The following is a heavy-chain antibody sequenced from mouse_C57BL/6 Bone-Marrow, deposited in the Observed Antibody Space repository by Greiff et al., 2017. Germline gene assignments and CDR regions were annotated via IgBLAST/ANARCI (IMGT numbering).Heavy chain of an antibody. V-gene: IGHV10-3*01. CDR2: IRSKSSNYAT. CDR1: GFTFNTYA. Sequence: EVMLVESGGGLVQPKGSLKLSCAASGFTFNTYAMHWVRQAPGKGLEWVARIRSKSSNYATYYADSVKDRFTISRDDSQSMLYLQMNNLKTEDTAMYYCVRKNYGSNDWYFDVWGTGTTVTVSS. CDR3: VRKNYGSNDWYFDV. J-gene: IGHJ1*03. D-gene: IGHD1-1*01.